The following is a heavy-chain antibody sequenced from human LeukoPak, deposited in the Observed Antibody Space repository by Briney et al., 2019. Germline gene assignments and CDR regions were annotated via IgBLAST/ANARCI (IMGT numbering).Heavy chain of an antibody. D-gene: IGHD6-19*01. J-gene: IGHJ4*02. Sequence: GGSLRLSCAASGFTFNTYAIYWVRQAPGKGLEWVSGICGSGGCTYYVDSVKGRFTISRDNSKNTVYLQMNSLAVDDTAVYYCAKTTVGYSSGRFPGWPADCWGQGTLVTVSS. CDR2: ICGSGGCT. V-gene: IGHV3-23*01. CDR3: AKTTVGYSSGRFPGWPADC. CDR1: GFTFNTYA.